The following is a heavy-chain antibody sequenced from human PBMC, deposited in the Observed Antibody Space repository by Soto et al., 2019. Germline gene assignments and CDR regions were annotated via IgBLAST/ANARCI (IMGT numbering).Heavy chain of an antibody. CDR2: ISSNGDYT. V-gene: IGHV3-64D*06. Sequence: VGSLRLSCSASGFTFNSYTIHWVRRAPGKGLKYVSGISSNGDYTYYADSVKGRFTISRDNSKNTLYLQMSSLRAEDTAVYYCVKDLRDGDSKWGTFDIWGQGTVVTVSS. D-gene: IGHD2-8*01. CDR1: GFTFNSYT. CDR3: VKDLRDGDSKWGTFDI. J-gene: IGHJ3*02.